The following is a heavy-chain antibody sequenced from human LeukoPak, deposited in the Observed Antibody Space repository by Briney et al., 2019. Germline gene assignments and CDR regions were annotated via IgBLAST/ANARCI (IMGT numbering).Heavy chain of an antibody. Sequence: SETLSLTCTVSGGSISTHYWSWIRQPPGKGLEWIGYISDSGGTNYNPSLKSRVTTSLDPSKNQFSLKLSSVTAADTAVYYCARLYDILPALFDYWGQGTLVTVSS. CDR2: ISDSGGT. D-gene: IGHD3-9*01. V-gene: IGHV4-59*11. CDR1: GGSISTHY. J-gene: IGHJ4*02. CDR3: ARLYDILPALFDY.